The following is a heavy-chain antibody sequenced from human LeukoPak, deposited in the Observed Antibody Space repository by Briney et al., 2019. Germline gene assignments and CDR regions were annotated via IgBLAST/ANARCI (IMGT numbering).Heavy chain of an antibody. Sequence: SETLSLTCTVSGGSICSSSYYWGWIRQPPGKGLEWIGSIYYSGSTYYNPSLRSRVTISVDTSKNQFSLKLSSVTAAGTAVYYCARHRALVVVAATRLGLVDYWGQGTLVTVSS. CDR2: IYYSGST. J-gene: IGHJ4*02. V-gene: IGHV4-39*01. D-gene: IGHD2-15*01. CDR1: GGSICSSSYY. CDR3: ARHRALVVVAATRLGLVDY.